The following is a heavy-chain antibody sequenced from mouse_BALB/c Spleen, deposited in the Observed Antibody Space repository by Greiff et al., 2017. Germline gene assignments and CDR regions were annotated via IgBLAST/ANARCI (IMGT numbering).Heavy chain of an antibody. CDR1: GFTFSDYY. CDR3: ARDHWFAY. V-gene: IGHV5-4*02. Sequence: EVKLVESGGGLVKPGGSLKLSCAASGFTFSDYYMYWVRQTPEKRLEWVATISDGGSYTYYPDSVKGRFTISRDNAKNNLYLQMSSLKSEDTAMYYCARDHWFAYWGQGTLVTVSA. J-gene: IGHJ3*01. CDR2: ISDGGSYT.